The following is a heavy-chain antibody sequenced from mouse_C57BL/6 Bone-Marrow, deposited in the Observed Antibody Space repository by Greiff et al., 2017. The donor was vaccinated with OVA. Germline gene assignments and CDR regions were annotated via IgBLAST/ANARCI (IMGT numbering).Heavy chain of an antibody. CDR1: GYTFTSYW. CDR2: IHPNSGST. D-gene: IGHD2-5*01. Sequence: VQLQQPGAELVKPGASVKLSCKASGYTFTSYWMHWVKQRPGQGLEWIGMIHPNSGSTNYNEKFKSKATLTVDKASSTAYLQLSSLTSEDSAVYYCARSLYYSNYPFAYWGQGTLVTVSA. V-gene: IGHV1-64*01. CDR3: ARSLYYSNYPFAY. J-gene: IGHJ3*01.